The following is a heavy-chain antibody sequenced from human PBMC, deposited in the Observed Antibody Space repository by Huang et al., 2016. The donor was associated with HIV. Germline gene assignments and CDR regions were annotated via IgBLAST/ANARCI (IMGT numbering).Heavy chain of an antibody. CDR2: INHRGST. Sequence: QVQLQQWGAGLLKPSETLSLTCAVYGGSFSGYYWSWIRQSPGKGLGWIGEINHRGSTNTTPSLKSRLTISVDTSKNQFSLKLSSVTAADTAVYYCARERMMSWLDDHDAFDIWGQGTMVTVSS. CDR1: GGSFSGYY. V-gene: IGHV4-34*01. J-gene: IGHJ3*02. D-gene: IGHD1-1*01. CDR3: ARERMMSWLDDHDAFDI.